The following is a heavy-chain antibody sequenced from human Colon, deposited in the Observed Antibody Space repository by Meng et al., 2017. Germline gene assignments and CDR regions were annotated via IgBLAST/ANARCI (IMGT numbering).Heavy chain of an antibody. CDR2: LYSDGRT. Sequence: EVQLVESGGGLAQPGGSVSLSCAASGFTVSANYMNWVRQPPGKGLEWVSVLYSDGRTYYADSVKGRFTISRDTSKNTLYLQMDSLRGEDTAVYYCARGVFAEYFQDWGQGTLVTVSS. CDR1: GFTVSANY. CDR3: ARGVFAEYFQD. J-gene: IGHJ1*01. D-gene: IGHD3-10*02. V-gene: IGHV3-66*01.